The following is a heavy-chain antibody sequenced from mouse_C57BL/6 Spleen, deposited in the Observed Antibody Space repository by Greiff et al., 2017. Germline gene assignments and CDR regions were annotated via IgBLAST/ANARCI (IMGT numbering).Heavy chain of an antibody. J-gene: IGHJ3*01. Sequence: QVQLQQPGAELVRPGTSVKLSCKASGYTFTSYWMHWVKQRPGQGLEWIGVIDPSDSYTNYNQKFKGKATLTVDTSSSTAYMQLSSLTSEDSAVYYCARPYGSSPWFAYWGQGTLVTVSA. V-gene: IGHV1-59*01. D-gene: IGHD1-1*01. CDR3: ARPYGSSPWFAY. CDR2: IDPSDSYT. CDR1: GYTFTSYW.